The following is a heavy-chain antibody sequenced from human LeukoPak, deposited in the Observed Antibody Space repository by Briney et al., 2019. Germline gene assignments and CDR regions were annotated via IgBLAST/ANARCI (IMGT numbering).Heavy chain of an antibody. Sequence: SETLSLTCTVSGGSLSSYYWSWIRQPPGKGLEWIGYIYYSGSTNYNPSLKSRVTISVDTSKNQFSLKLSSVTAADTAVYYCASTTVYGDYVYYFDYWGQGTLVTVSS. CDR2: IYYSGST. J-gene: IGHJ4*02. V-gene: IGHV4-59*01. CDR1: GGSLSSYY. CDR3: ASTTVYGDYVYYFDY. D-gene: IGHD4-17*01.